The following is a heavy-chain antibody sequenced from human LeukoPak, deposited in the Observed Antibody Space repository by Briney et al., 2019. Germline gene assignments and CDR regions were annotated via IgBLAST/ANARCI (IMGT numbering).Heavy chain of an antibody. Sequence: VVSLSLCCAGSGLTLTSYARIWVRQAPGKGLERVSTITCNSHIACYAGSVKGWFTISKDTPKNTLNLQISSLRAEDTAMNYCAKPVVSVYQLQLDYWGQGTLVTVSS. V-gene: IGHV3-23*01. J-gene: IGHJ4*02. CDR1: GLTLTSYA. D-gene: IGHD2-2*01. CDR2: ITCNSHIA. CDR3: AKPVVSVYQLQLDY.